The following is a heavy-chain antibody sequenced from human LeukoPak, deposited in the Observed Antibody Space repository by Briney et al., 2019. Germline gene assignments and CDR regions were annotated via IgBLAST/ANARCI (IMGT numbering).Heavy chain of an antibody. CDR2: IYYSGST. CDR3: ARRSKGGGWYFDL. CDR1: GGSISSYY. J-gene: IGHJ2*01. Sequence: PSETLSLTCSVSGGSISSYYWSWIRQPPGKGLEWIGYIYYSGSTNYNPSLKSRVTISVDTSKNQFSLKLTSVTAADTAVYYCARRSKGGGWYFDLWGRGTLVTVSS. V-gene: IGHV4-59*08. D-gene: IGHD2-2*01.